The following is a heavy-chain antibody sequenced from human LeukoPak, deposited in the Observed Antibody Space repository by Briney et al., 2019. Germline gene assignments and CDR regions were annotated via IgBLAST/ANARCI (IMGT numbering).Heavy chain of an antibody. D-gene: IGHD2-2*01. Sequence: GGSLRLSCAASGFTFSSSWMSWVRQAPGKGLEWGANIIQDGSAQYYVDSVKGRFTISRDNADNSLYLQMNSLRAEDTAVYYCAIDLFSCSSTSCYVYWGQGTLVTVSS. J-gene: IGHJ4*02. CDR3: AIDLFSCSSTSCYVY. V-gene: IGHV3-7*01. CDR1: GFTFSSSW. CDR2: IIQDGSAQ.